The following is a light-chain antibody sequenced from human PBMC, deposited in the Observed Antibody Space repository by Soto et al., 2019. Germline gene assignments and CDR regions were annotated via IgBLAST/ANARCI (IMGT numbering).Light chain of an antibody. CDR2: DVN. Sequence: QSALTQPHSVSGSPGQSVAISCSGTSSDVGGYNYVSWYQQHPGKAPKLIIFDVNKRPSGVPDRFSGSKSGNTASLTISGLQAEDEADYYFCSYGGSFYVVGTGTKVTVL. CDR1: SSDVGGYNY. V-gene: IGLV2-11*01. CDR3: CSYGGSFYV. J-gene: IGLJ1*01.